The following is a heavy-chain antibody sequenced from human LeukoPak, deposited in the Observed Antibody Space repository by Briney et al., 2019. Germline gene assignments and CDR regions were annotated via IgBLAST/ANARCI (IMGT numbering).Heavy chain of an antibody. CDR1: GGSISSGGYS. Sequence: SETLSLTCAVSGGSISSGGYSWSWIRQPPGTGLEWIGYIYHSGSTYYNPSLKSRVTISVDRSKNQFSLKLSSVTAADTAVYYCARARAVTIDYWGQGTLVTVSS. CDR2: IYHSGST. CDR3: ARARAVTIDY. J-gene: IGHJ4*02. D-gene: IGHD4-17*01. V-gene: IGHV4-30-2*01.